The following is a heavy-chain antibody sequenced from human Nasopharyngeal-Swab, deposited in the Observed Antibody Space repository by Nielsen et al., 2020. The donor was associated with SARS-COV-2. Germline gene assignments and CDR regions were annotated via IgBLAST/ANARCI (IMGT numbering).Heavy chain of an antibody. CDR3: ARLPPHGSYYYYGMDV. CDR2: IYPGDSDT. V-gene: IGHV5-51*01. D-gene: IGHD2-15*01. J-gene: IGHJ6*02. Sequence: KVSCKGSGYSFTSYWIGWVRQKPGKSLEWMGIIYPGDSDTRYSPSFQGQVTISADKSISTAYLQWSSLKASDTAMYYCARLPPHGSYYYYGMDVWGQGTTVTVSS. CDR1: GYSFTSYW.